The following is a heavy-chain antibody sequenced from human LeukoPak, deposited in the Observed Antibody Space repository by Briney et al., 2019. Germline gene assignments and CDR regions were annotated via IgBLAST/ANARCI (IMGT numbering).Heavy chain of an antibody. CDR2: ISGSDGST. CDR3: AKDLGYTFGSTYYFDY. CDR1: GFTFSSYA. D-gene: IGHD5-18*01. J-gene: IGHJ4*02. Sequence: PGGSLRLSCAASGFTFSSYAMSWVRQAPGKGLEWVSSISGSDGSTYYADPGKGRFTISRDNSNTTLYLQMNSLRAEDTAVYYCAKDLGYTFGSTYYFDYWGQGTLVTVSS. V-gene: IGHV3-23*01.